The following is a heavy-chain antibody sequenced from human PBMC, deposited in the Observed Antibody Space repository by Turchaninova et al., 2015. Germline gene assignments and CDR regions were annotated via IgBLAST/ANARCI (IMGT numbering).Heavy chain of an antibody. CDR2: ILYKGKNT. Sequence: QVQLVESGGGVVQPGTSLRLSCEASGFSFRDYAMHWVRQAPDKGLEWVAMILYKGKNTYYGDSGRGRFTISSKDSRNPLYLEMNSLRVDETAVYYCARPYGTGPYASTYYYALDLWGQGTAVTVSS. CDR3: ARPYGTGPYASTYYYALDL. J-gene: IGHJ6*02. V-gene: IGHV3-30*07. CDR1: GFSFRDYA. D-gene: IGHD1-1*01.